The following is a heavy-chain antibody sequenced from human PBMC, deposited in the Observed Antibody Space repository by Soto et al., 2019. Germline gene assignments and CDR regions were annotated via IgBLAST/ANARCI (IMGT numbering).Heavy chain of an antibody. V-gene: IGHV1-18*01. D-gene: IGHD5-12*01. CDR3: VRVVDSTTGGFDP. Sequence: QVQLVQSGAEVKKPGASVKVSCKASGYTFTSTGISWVRQDPGQGLEWMGWISTYNGKTNYAQKFQGRVTMTTDTSTSTAYMDLRSLRSDDTAVYYCVRVVDSTTGGFDPWGQGTLVTVSS. J-gene: IGHJ5*02. CDR1: GYTFTSTG. CDR2: ISTYNGKT.